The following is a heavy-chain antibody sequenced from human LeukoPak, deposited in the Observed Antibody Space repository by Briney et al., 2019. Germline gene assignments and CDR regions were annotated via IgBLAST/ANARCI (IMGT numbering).Heavy chain of an antibody. J-gene: IGHJ6*02. D-gene: IGHD1-26*01. CDR3: ARDSGPFRGSYAESDYYYGMDV. CDR1: GYTFTGYY. V-gene: IGHV1-2*02. Sequence: ASVKVSCKASGYTFTGYYMHWVRQAPGQGLEWMGWINPNSGGTNYAQKFQGRVTMTRDTSISTAYMELSRLRSDDTAVYYCARDSGPFRGSYAESDYYYGMDVWGQGPRVTVSS. CDR2: INPNSGGT.